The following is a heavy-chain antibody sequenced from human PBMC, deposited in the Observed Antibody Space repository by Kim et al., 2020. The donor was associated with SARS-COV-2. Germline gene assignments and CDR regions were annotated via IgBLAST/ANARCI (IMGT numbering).Heavy chain of an antibody. Sequence: TYADSVKGRFTVSRDNTNNTLYLHMNSLTVDDTAIYYCTRMYASSWYSPYYWGQGVLVTVSS. J-gene: IGHJ4*01. V-gene: IGHV3-74*03. D-gene: IGHD1-26*01. CDR3: TRMYASSWYSPYY.